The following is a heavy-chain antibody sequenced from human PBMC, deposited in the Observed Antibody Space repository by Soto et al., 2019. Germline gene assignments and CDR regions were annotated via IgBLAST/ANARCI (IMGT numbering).Heavy chain of an antibody. V-gene: IGHV6-1*01. CDR3: ARATKGIAAAGIHVGMDV. CDR2: TYYRSNWYN. J-gene: IGHJ6*02. D-gene: IGHD6-13*01. CDR1: GDSVSSNSAA. Sequence: SQTLSLTCAICGDSVSSNSAAWNWIRQSPSRGLEWLGKTYYRSNWYNDYAVSVKSRITINPDTSKNQFSLQLNSVTPEDTAVYYCARATKGIAAAGIHVGMDVWGQGTTVTVSS.